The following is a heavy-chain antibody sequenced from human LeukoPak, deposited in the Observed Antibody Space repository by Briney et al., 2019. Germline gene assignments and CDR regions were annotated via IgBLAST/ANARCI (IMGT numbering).Heavy chain of an antibody. Sequence: ASVKVSCKASGYTFTGYYMHWVRQAPGQGLEWMGWINPNSGGTNYAQKFQGRVTMTRDTSISTAYMELSRLRSDDTAVYYCARERPYVFDYGGNRDAVDIWGQGTMVTVSS. V-gene: IGHV1-2*02. D-gene: IGHD4-23*01. CDR1: GYTFTGYY. J-gene: IGHJ3*02. CDR3: ARERPYVFDYGGNRDAVDI. CDR2: INPNSGGT.